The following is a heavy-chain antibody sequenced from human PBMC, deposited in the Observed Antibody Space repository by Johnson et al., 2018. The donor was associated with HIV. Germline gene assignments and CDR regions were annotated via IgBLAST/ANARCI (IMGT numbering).Heavy chain of an antibody. CDR1: GFTFSSYG. J-gene: IGHJ3*02. V-gene: IGHV3-30*02. Sequence: QVQLVESGGGVVQPGGSLRLSCAASGFTFSSYGMHWVRQTPGKGLEWVAFIRYDGTEKYYVGSVKGRFTISRDNAKNSLYLQMNSLRAEDTALYYCAKDMVVRENGAFDIWGQGTMVTVSS. CDR2: IRYDGTEK. D-gene: IGHD3-10*01. CDR3: AKDMVVRENGAFDI.